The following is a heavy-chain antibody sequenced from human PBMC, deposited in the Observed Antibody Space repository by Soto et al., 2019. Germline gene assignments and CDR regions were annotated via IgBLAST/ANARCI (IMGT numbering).Heavy chain of an antibody. Sequence: PSETLSLTCAVYGGSFSGYYWSWIRQPPGKGLEWIGEINHSGSTNYNPSLKSRVTISVDTSKNQFSLKLSSVTAADTAVYYCARGRAYYDFWSGYSNPTYFDYWGQGTLVTVSS. D-gene: IGHD3-3*01. V-gene: IGHV4-34*01. CDR1: GGSFSGYY. CDR2: INHSGST. CDR3: ARGRAYYDFWSGYSNPTYFDY. J-gene: IGHJ4*02.